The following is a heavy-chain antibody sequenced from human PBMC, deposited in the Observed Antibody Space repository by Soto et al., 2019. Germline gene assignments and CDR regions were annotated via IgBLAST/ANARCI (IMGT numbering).Heavy chain of an antibody. CDR1: GGTFSTYT. Sequence: QVQLVQSGAEVKKPGSSVKVSCKASGGTFSTYTITWVRQAPGQGLEWMGRIIPIIGIINYAQKFQGRVTISADKFTGTAYMELTGLRSDDTAVYYCAGDPDSHYSVSHASSYPWGPGTLVTVAS. V-gene: IGHV1-69*08. J-gene: IGHJ5*02. CDR2: IIPIIGII. D-gene: IGHD3-16*01. CDR3: AGDPDSHYSVSHASSYP.